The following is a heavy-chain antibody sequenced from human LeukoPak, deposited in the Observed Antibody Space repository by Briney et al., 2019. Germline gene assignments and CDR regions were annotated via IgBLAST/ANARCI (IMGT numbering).Heavy chain of an antibody. D-gene: IGHD5-24*01. Sequence: GGSLRLSCAASGLTFSDYYMSWIRQAPGKGLEWVSYISSSGSTIYYADSVKGRFTISRDNANNSLCLQMNSLRAEDTAVYYCAVNHRDGYSELGYWGQGTLVTVSS. CDR1: GLTFSDYY. J-gene: IGHJ4*02. V-gene: IGHV3-11*04. CDR3: AVNHRDGYSELGY. CDR2: ISSSGSTI.